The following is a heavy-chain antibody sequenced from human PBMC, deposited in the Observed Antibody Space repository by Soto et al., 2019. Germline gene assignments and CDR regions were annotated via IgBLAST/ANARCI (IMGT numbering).Heavy chain of an antibody. CDR1: GGSISSSSYY. V-gene: IGHV4-39*01. CDR3: ARPKNSGWYLSAFDI. Sequence: PSETLSLTCTVSGGSISSSSYYWGWIRQPPGKGLEWIGSIYYSGSTYYNPSLKSRVTISVDTSKNQFSLKLSSATAADTAVYYCARPKNSGWYLSAFDIWGQGTMVTVSS. J-gene: IGHJ3*02. D-gene: IGHD6-19*01. CDR2: IYYSGST.